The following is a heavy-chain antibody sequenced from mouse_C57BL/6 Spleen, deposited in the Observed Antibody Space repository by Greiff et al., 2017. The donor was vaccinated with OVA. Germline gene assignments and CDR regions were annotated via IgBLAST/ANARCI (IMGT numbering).Heavy chain of an antibody. CDR2: INPNNGGT. Sequence: EVKLEESGPELVKPGASVKIPCKASGYTFTDYNMDWVKQSHGKSLEWIGDINPNNGGTIYNQKFKGKATLTVDKSSSTAYMELRSLTSEDTAVYYCARRVYYGSSPYWYFDVWGTGTTVTVSS. D-gene: IGHD1-1*01. J-gene: IGHJ1*03. V-gene: IGHV1-18*01. CDR1: GYTFTDYN. CDR3: ARRVYYGSSPYWYFDV.